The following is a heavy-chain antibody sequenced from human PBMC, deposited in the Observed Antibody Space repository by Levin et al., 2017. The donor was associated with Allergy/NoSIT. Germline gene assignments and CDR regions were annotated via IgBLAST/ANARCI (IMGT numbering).Heavy chain of an antibody. CDR2: IKEDGSEK. CDR3: ARDGFNWNDFDH. CDR1: GFTFSSYW. Sequence: GESLKISCAASGFTFSSYWMSWVRQAPGKGLEWVANIKEDGSEKYHVDSVKGRFTISRDNAKNSLYLQMNSLRVEDTAVYYCARDGFNWNDFDHWGQGTLVTVSS. D-gene: IGHD1-1*01. J-gene: IGHJ4*02. V-gene: IGHV3-7*01.